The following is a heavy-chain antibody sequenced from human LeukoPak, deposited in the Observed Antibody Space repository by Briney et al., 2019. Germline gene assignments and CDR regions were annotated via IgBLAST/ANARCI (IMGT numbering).Heavy chain of an antibody. J-gene: IGHJ6*02. CDR3: ARVPFVVVPAAPVGMDV. D-gene: IGHD2-2*01. V-gene: IGHV3-48*04. CDR1: GFTFSSYA. Sequence: PGGSLRLSCAASGFTFSSYAMNWVRQAPGKGLEWVSYISSSSSTIYYADSVKGRFTISRDNAKNSLYLQMNSLRAEDTAVYYCARVPFVVVPAAPVGMDVWGQGTTVTVSS. CDR2: ISSSSSTI.